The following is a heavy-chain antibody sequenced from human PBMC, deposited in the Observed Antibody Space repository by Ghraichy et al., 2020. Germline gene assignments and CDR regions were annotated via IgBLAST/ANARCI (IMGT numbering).Heavy chain of an antibody. CDR2: ISWNSGSI. J-gene: IGHJ4*02. V-gene: IGHV3-9*01. Sequence: GGSLRLSCAASGFTFDDYAMHWVRQAPGKGLEWVSGISWNSGSIGYADSVKGRFTTSRDNAKNSLYLQMNNLRPEDTALYYCATAGTYSSSPNDYWGQGTQVTVS. D-gene: IGHD6-19*01. CDR1: GFTFDDYA. CDR3: ATAGTYSSSPNDY.